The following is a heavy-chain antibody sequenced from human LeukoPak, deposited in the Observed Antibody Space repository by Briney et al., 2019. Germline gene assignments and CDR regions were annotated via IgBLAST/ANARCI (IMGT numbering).Heavy chain of an antibody. CDR1: GGSINSYY. J-gene: IGHJ5*02. V-gene: IGHV4-59*12. CDR3: ARGRVVVIKFFNWFDP. CDR2: IHYTGST. Sequence: SERLSLTCTVSGGSINSYYWSSIRQPPGKGLECIGYIHYTGSTNYNPSLKSRVTISVDTSKSQFSLKLSSVTAADTAVYYCARGRVVVIKFFNWFDPWGQGTLVTVSS. D-gene: IGHD3-22*01.